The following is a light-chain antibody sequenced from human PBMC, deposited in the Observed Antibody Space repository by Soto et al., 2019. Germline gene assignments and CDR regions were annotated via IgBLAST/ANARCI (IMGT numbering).Light chain of an antibody. CDR2: DAT. V-gene: IGKV3-11*01. CDR3: KQYGTSAIT. Sequence: EVVLTQSPATLSLSPGERATLSCRASQRITSYLAWYQQKPGQAHRLLIYDATNRVAGVQARFSGSGSGTDFSLTIRGLEPEDFAVYYCKQYGTSAITVGGGTKVDIK. CDR1: QRITSY. J-gene: IGKJ4*01.